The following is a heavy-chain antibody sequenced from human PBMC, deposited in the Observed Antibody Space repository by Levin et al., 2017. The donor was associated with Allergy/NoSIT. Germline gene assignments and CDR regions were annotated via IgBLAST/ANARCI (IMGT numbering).Heavy chain of an antibody. CDR3: ARQGCSSTTCSDKYYYYGMDV. D-gene: IGHD2-2*01. V-gene: IGHV4-39*01. Sequence: SETLSLTCTVSGDSISSSSYYRSWIRQAPGKGLEWIGRIYYSGSTYYNPSLKSRVTISLDTSKNQFSLRLSSGTAADTAVYYCARQGCSSTTCSDKYYYYGMDVWGQGTTVTVSS. CDR2: IYYSGST. J-gene: IGHJ6*02. CDR1: GDSISSSSYY.